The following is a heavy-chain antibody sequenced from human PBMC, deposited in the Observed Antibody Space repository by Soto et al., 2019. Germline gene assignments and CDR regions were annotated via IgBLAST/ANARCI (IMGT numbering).Heavy chain of an antibody. J-gene: IGHJ4*02. CDR3: ARASIRYQLSCWDLDY. CDR1: GFTFSGYD. CDR2: IGAVGDT. V-gene: IGHV3-13*04. Sequence: EVQLVESGGGLVQPGGSLRLSCAASGFTFSGYDMHWVRQATGKGLEWVAGIGAVGDTYYPGSVRGRFTISRENAKNSVYLQMDSLRAGDTAVYYCARASIRYQLSCWDLDYWGQGTLVTVSS. D-gene: IGHD2-2*01.